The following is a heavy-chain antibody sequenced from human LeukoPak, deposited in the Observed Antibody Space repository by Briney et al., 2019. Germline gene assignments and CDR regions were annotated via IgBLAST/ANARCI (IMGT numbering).Heavy chain of an antibody. CDR2: INSDGKTT. CDR1: GFTFSSYW. CDR3: TRDITQTRGGRSDY. D-gene: IGHD3-10*01. Sequence: GSLRLSCAASGFTFSSYWMYWVRQAPGKGLVWVSRINSDGKTTNYADSVKGRLTISRDNAKNTLYLQMNSLRAEDTAVYYCTRDITQTRGGRSDYWGQGTLVTVSA. V-gene: IGHV3-74*01. J-gene: IGHJ4*02.